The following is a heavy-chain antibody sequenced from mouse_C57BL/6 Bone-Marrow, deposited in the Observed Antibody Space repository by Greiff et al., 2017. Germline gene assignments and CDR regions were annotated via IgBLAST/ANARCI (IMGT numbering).Heavy chain of an antibody. J-gene: IGHJ4*01. Sequence: LVESGAELVRPGASVKLSCKASGYTFTDYYINWVKQRPGQGLEWIARIYPGSGNTYYNEKFKGKATLTAEKSSSTAYMQLSSLTSDDSAVYFCARERAGSSYGAMDYWGQGTSVTVSS. CDR2: IYPGSGNT. CDR1: GYTFTDYY. V-gene: IGHV1-76*01. CDR3: ARERAGSSYGAMDY. D-gene: IGHD1-1*01.